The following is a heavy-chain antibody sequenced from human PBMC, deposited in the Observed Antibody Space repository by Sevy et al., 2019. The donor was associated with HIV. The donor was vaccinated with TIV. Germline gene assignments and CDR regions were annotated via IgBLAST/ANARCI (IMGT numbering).Heavy chain of an antibody. Sequence: GGSLRLSCAASGFTFSTYSMNWVRQAPGKGLEWVSSISSSSTYIYYADSVKGRFTISRNNANNSLFLQMNSLRAEDTAVYFCARIEYGDYVITREYYMGVWGKGTTVTVSS. CDR3: ARIEYGDYVITREYYMGV. CDR1: GFTFSTYS. CDR2: ISSSSTYI. D-gene: IGHD4-17*01. J-gene: IGHJ6*03. V-gene: IGHV3-21*01.